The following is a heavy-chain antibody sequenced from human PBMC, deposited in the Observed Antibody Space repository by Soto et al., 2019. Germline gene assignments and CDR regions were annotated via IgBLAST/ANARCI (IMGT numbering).Heavy chain of an antibody. J-gene: IGHJ4*01. CDR2: ISWNSGSI. V-gene: IGHV3-9*01. CDR3: ATEKGRD. Sequence: EVQLVESGGGLVQPGRSLRLSCAASGFTFDDYAMHWVRQAPGKGLEWVSGISWNSGSIGYADSVKGRFTISRDNAKNALYLQMNSLRDEDTALYDFATEKGRDWGHGTLVTVSS. CDR1: GFTFDDYA.